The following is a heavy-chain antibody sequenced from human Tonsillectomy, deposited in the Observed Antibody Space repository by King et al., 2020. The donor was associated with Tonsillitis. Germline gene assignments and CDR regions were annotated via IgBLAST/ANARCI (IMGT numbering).Heavy chain of an antibody. Sequence: QLVQSGAEVKKPGASVKISCEASGYNFTNYYFHWVRQAPGQGLEWMGIINPDGGVTSFARNFQGRVMMTMDTSTSTVYMELSRLKTDDTAVYFCTRDGSGLTSHNWFDTWGQGTLVSVSS. J-gene: IGHJ5*02. CDR2: INPDGGVT. CDR3: TRDGSGLTSHNWFDT. V-gene: IGHV1-46*01. D-gene: IGHD6-19*01. CDR1: GYNFTNYY.